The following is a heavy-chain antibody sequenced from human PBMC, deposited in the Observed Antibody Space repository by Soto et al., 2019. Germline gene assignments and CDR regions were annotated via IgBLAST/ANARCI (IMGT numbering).Heavy chain of an antibody. CDR3: VRDQPLYGLDV. CDR2: INSDGSDS. J-gene: IGHJ6*02. CDR1: GFTFSSFW. Sequence: GGSLRLSCAASGFTFSSFWMHWVRRTPGKGLVWVSHINSDGSDSTYADSVKGRFTISRDNAENTLYLQMNSLRAEDTAVYYCVRDQPLYGLDVWGQGTTVTVSS. V-gene: IGHV3-74*01.